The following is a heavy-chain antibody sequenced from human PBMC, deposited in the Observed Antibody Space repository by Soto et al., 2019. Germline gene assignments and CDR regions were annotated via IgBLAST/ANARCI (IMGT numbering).Heavy chain of an antibody. J-gene: IGHJ5*02. CDR3: AHSLGAAWFDP. CDR2: IYWDDDK. CDR1: GFSLTTSGVG. D-gene: IGHD3-16*01. V-gene: IGHV2-5*02. Sequence: QITLKESGPTLVKSTQTLTLTCTFSGFSLTTSGVGVGWIRQPPGKALEWLALIYWDDDKRYSPSLKSRLTXTXXTSKDHVVLMMTNVDPVDTATYDCAHSLGAAWFDPWGQGTLVTVSS.